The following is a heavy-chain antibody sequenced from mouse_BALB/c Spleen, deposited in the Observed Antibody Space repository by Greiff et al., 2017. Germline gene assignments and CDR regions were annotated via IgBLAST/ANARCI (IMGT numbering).Heavy chain of an antibody. Sequence: EVKLMESGGGLVKPGGSLKLSCAASGFTFSSYTMSWVRQTPEKRLEWVATISSGGGNTYYSDSVKGRFTISRDKAKNNLYLQMSSLRSEDTALYYCARYVMTLPFDYWGQGTTLTGSS. J-gene: IGHJ2*01. CDR3: ARYVMTLPFDY. CDR1: GFTFSSYT. D-gene: IGHD2-3*01. V-gene: IGHV5-9*03. CDR2: ISSGGGNT.